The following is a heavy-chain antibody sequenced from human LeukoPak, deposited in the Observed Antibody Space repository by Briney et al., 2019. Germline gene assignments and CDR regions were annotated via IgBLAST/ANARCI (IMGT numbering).Heavy chain of an antibody. J-gene: IGHJ4*02. Sequence: ASVTVSCKASGYTFTSYAMHWVRQAPGQRLEWMGWINAGNGNTKYSQKFQGRVTITRDTSASTAYMEPSSLRSEDTAVYYCARESLNYYDSSGYHDYWGQGTLVTVSS. CDR1: GYTFTSYA. D-gene: IGHD3-22*01. V-gene: IGHV1-3*01. CDR3: ARESLNYYDSSGYHDY. CDR2: INAGNGNT.